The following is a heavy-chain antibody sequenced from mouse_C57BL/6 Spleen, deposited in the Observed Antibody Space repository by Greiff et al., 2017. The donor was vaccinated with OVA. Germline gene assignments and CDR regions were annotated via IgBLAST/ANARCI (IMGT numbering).Heavy chain of an antibody. CDR1: GYSFTSYY. V-gene: IGHV1-66*01. CDR2: IYPGSGNT. D-gene: IGHD4-1*01. J-gene: IGHJ2*01. Sequence: VQLQQSGPELVKPGASVKISCKASGYSFTSYYIHWVKQRPGQGLEWIGWIYPGSGNTKYNEKFKGKATLTADTSSSTAYMQLSSLTSEDSAVYCCASGDWEGRFFDYWGQGTTLTVSS. CDR3: ASGDWEGRFFDY.